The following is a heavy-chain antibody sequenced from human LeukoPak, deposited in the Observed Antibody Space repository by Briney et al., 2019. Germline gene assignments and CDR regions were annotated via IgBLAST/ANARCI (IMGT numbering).Heavy chain of an antibody. V-gene: IGHV3-7*01. CDR2: IKQDGSEK. Sequence: GGSLRLSCAASGFTFSSYWMSWVRQAPGKGLEWVANIKQDGSEKYYVDSVKGRFTISRDNAKNSLYLQMNSLRAEDTAVYYCARSSSGWSYWYFDLWGRGTLVTVSS. J-gene: IGHJ2*01. CDR1: GFTFSSYW. D-gene: IGHD6-19*01. CDR3: ARSSSGWSYWYFDL.